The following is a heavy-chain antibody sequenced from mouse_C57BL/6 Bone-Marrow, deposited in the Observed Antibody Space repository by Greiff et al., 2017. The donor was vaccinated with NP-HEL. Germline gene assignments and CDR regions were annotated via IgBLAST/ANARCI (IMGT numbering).Heavy chain of an antibody. J-gene: IGHJ1*03. CDR1: GFTFSDYG. V-gene: IGHV5-17*01. D-gene: IGHD1-1*01. CDR3: ARPDYYGSRGDWYFDV. CDR2: ISSGSSTI. Sequence: VQLKESGGGLVKPGGSLKLSCAASGFTFSDYGMHWVRQAPEKGLEWVAYISSGSSTIYYADTVKGRFTISRDNAKNTLFLQMTSLRSEDTAMYYCARPDYYGSRGDWYFDVWGTGTTVTVSS.